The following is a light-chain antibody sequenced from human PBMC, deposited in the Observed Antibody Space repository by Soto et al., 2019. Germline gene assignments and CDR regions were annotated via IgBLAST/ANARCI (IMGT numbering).Light chain of an antibody. V-gene: IGKV1-5*01. CDR3: QQFKDYVWT. CDR1: QSIGTW. Sequence: DIQVTHSPSTLSASVGDIVTITCGASQSIGTWLAWYQQKPGKAPKLLIFDASTLESGVPSRFSGSGSGTEFTLIISNLQPDDFATYYCQQFKDYVWTLGQGTKVDIK. J-gene: IGKJ1*01. CDR2: DAS.